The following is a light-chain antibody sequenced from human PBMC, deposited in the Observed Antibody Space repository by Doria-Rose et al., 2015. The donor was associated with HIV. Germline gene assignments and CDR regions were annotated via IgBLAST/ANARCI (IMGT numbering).Light chain of an antibody. CDR3: QQTYSSPPWT. CDR1: QTVSTY. Sequence: MTQSPSSLSASIGDSVTITCRASQTVSTYLNWFQQEPGKAPKLLIYAASRLQSGVPSRFSGSGSGTDFTLTISGLQPGDFATYYCQQTYSSPPWTFGQGTKVEMK. CDR2: AAS. V-gene: IGKV1-39*01. J-gene: IGKJ1*01.